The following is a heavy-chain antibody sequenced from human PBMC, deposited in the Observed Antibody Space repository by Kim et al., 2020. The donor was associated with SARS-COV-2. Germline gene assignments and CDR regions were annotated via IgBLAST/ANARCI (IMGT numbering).Heavy chain of an antibody. CDR1: GFTPGFTFSSYW. Sequence: GGSVRLSCAASGFTPGFTFSSYWMSWVRQAPGRVLEWVANIKEDGSEKNYVNSVKGRFTVSRDNTKNSLYLEMNSLTAADTAIYYCARDGLGFDVWGQGTLVTVSS. D-gene: IGHD3-16*01. CDR3: ARDGLGFDV. CDR2: IKEDGSEK. J-gene: IGHJ4*02. V-gene: IGHV3-7*01.